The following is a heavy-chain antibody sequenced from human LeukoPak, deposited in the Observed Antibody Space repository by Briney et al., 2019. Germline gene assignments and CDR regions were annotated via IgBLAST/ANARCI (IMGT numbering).Heavy chain of an antibody. J-gene: IGHJ3*02. D-gene: IGHD5-18*01. Sequence: GGSLGLSCAASGFTVSGNYMSWVRQAPGKGLEWVSVIYSGGSTYYADSVKGRFTISRDNSKNTLYLQMNSLRAEDTAVYYCASNVDTADAFDMWGQGTMVTVSS. V-gene: IGHV3-53*01. CDR1: GFTVSGNY. CDR3: ASNVDTADAFDM. CDR2: IYSGGST.